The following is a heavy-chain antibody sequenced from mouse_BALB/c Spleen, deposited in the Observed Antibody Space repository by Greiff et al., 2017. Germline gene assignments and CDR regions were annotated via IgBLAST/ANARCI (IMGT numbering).Heavy chain of an antibody. CDR2: IWSGGST. J-gene: IGHJ2*01. CDR3: ASLYDGYFYFDY. Sequence: QVHVKQSGPGLVQPSQSLSITCTVSGFSLTSYGVHWVRQSPGKGLEWLGVIWSGGSTDYNAAFISRLSISKDNSKSQVFFKMNSLQANDTAIYYCASLYDGYFYFDYWGQGTTLTVSS. V-gene: IGHV2-2*02. CDR1: GFSLTSYG. D-gene: IGHD2-3*01.